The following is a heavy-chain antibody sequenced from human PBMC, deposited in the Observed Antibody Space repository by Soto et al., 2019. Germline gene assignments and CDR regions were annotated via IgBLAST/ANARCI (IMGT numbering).Heavy chain of an antibody. D-gene: IGHD3-16*02. CDR1: GFTFSDYY. Sequence: GGSLRLSCAASGFTFSDYYMSWIRQAPGKGLEWVSYISSSSSYTNYADSVKGRFTISRDNAKNSLYLQMNSLRAEDTAVYYCARDNLLRDYYVWGSYRYTGWAMDVGGQGITVTVS. CDR3: ARDNLLRDYYVWGSYRYTGWAMDV. J-gene: IGHJ6*02. CDR2: ISSSSSYT. V-gene: IGHV3-11*06.